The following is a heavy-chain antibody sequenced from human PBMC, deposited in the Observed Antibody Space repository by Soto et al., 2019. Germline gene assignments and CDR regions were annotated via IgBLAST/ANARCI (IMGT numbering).Heavy chain of an antibody. Sequence: SETLSLTCAVSGGSISSGGYSWSWIRQPPGKGLEWIGYIYHSGSTYYNPSLKSRVTISVDRSKNQFSLKLSSVTAADTAVYYCARGGAAGGFYYYYYGMDVWGQGTTVTVSS. CDR1: GGSISSGGYS. J-gene: IGHJ6*02. D-gene: IGHD6-13*01. CDR3: ARGGAAGGFYYYYYGMDV. CDR2: IYHSGST. V-gene: IGHV4-30-2*01.